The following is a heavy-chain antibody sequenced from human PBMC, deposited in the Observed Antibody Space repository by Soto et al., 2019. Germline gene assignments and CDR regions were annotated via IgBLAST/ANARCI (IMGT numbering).Heavy chain of an antibody. CDR1: GGSFSGYY. CDR2: INHSGST. V-gene: IGHV4-34*01. J-gene: IGHJ4*02. D-gene: IGHD4-17*01. CDR3: ARGPYGATVY. Sequence: SETLSLTCAVYGGSFSGYYWSWIRQPPGKGLEWIGEINHSGSTNYNPSLKSRVTISVDTSKNQFSLKLSSVTAADTAVYYCARGPYGATVYWGQGTLVTVSS.